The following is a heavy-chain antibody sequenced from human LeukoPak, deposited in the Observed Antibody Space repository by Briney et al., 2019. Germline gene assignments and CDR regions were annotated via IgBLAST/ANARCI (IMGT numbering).Heavy chain of an antibody. J-gene: IGHJ4*02. CDR3: ARSKHYDSSGYYYY. CDR1: GYTFTDYH. CDR2: INSYNSDT. Sequence: ASVKVSCKTSGYTFTDYHIHWVRQAPGQGLEWMGWINSYNSDTNYAQKFLGRVTMTRDTSTSTAYMELRTLRSDDAAAYYCARSKHYDSSGYYYYWGQGTLVTVSS. D-gene: IGHD3-22*01. V-gene: IGHV1-2*02.